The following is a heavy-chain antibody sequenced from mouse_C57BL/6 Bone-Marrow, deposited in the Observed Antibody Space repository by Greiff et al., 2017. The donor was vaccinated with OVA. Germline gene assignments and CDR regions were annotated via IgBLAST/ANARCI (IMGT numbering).Heavy chain of an antibody. J-gene: IGHJ1*03. Sequence: VQLQQSGAELVRPGTSVKMSCKASGYTFTNYWIGWAKQRPGHGLEWIGDIYPGGGYTTYNEKFKGKATLTADKSSSTAYMQFSSLTSEDSAIYYCAASLPWYFDVWGTGTTVTVSS. D-gene: IGHD2-10*01. V-gene: IGHV1-63*01. CDR3: AASLPWYFDV. CDR2: IYPGGGYT. CDR1: GYTFTNYW.